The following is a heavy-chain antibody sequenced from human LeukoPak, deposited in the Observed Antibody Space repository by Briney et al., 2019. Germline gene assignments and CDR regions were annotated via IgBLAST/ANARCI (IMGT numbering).Heavy chain of an antibody. J-gene: IGHJ5*02. V-gene: IGHV3-21*01. Sequence: GGSLRLSCAASVFTFRSYSMNWVRQAPWKGLEWVSSISSSSSYIYYADSVKGRFTISRDNAKNSLYLQMNSLRAEDTAVYYCARDSRSSGIVVVVAATLNWFDPWGQGTLVTVSS. D-gene: IGHD2-15*01. CDR3: ARDSRSSGIVVVVAATLNWFDP. CDR2: ISSSSSYI. CDR1: VFTFRSYS.